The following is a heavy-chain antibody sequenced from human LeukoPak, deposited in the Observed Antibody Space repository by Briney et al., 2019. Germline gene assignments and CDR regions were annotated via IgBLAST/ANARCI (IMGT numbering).Heavy chain of an antibody. D-gene: IGHD5-12*01. V-gene: IGHV1-24*01. CDR3: ATVRGYDYFFDY. J-gene: IGHJ4*02. Sequence: ASVKVSCKVSGYTLTELSMHWVRQAPGKGLEWMGGFDPEDGETIYAQKFQGRVTMTEDTSTDTAYMELSSLRSEDTAVYYCATVRGYDYFFDYWGQGTLVTVSS. CDR2: FDPEDGET. CDR1: GYTLTELS.